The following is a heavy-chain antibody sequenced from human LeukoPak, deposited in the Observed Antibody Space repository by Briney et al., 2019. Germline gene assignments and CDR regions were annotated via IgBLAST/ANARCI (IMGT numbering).Heavy chain of an antibody. CDR3: ARDVTTPSTVDY. D-gene: IGHD4-11*01. Sequence: PSETLSLTCAVYGGSFSGYYWSWIRQPPGKGLEWIGEINHSGSTNYNPSLKSRVTISVDTSKNQFSLKLSSVTAADTAVYYCARDVTTPSTVDYWGQGTLVTVSS. CDR2: INHSGST. CDR1: GGSFSGYY. J-gene: IGHJ4*02. V-gene: IGHV4-34*01.